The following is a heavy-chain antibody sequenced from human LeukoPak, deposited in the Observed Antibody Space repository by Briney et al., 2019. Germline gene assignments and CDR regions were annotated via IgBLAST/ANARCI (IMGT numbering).Heavy chain of an antibody. CDR3: ARGVGYYDSSGYSDY. J-gene: IGHJ4*02. Sequence: GGSLGLSCAASGFTVSSNNMSWVRQAPGKGLEWVSVIYSGGSTYYADSVKGRFTISRDNSKDTLYLQMNSLRAEDTAVYYCARGVGYYDSSGYSDYWGQGTLVTVSS. V-gene: IGHV3-53*01. CDR2: IYSGGST. D-gene: IGHD3-22*01. CDR1: GFTVSSNN.